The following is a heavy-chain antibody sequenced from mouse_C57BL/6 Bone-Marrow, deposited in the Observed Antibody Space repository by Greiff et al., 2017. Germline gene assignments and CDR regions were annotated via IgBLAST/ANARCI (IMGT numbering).Heavy chain of an antibody. V-gene: IGHV1-82*01. Sequence: VQLQESGPELVKPGASVKISCKASGYAFSSSWMNWVKQRPGKGLEWIGRIYPGDGDTNYNGKFKGKATLTADKSSSTAYMQLSSLTSEDSAVXFCASWTMVTDPDYWGQGTTLTVSS. CDR3: ASWTMVTDPDY. J-gene: IGHJ2*01. CDR1: GYAFSSSW. D-gene: IGHD2-2*01. CDR2: IYPGDGDT.